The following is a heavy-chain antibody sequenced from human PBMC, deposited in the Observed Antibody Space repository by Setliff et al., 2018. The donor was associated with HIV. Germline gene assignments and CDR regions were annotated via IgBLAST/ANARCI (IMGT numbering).Heavy chain of an antibody. CDR2: IIPILGIA. Sequence: GASVKVSCKASGGTFSSYAISWVRQAPGQGLEWMGGIIPILGIANYAQKFQGRVTITADKSTSPAYMGLSSLRSEDTAVYSCARAGGGATDQAFDIWGQGTMVTVSS. CDR3: ARAGGGATDQAFDI. V-gene: IGHV1-69*10. J-gene: IGHJ3*02. D-gene: IGHD2-2*01. CDR1: GGTFSSYA.